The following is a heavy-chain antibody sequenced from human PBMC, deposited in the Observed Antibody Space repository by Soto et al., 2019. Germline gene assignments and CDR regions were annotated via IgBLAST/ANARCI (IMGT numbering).Heavy chain of an antibody. D-gene: IGHD2-15*01. Sequence: GSSLRLSCAGSGVTVSSYAMSCVLQAPGKGLEWVSAISGSGGSRGHADSVKGGFTISRGNSKKTLYLQMNSLRAEDTAVYSCAKWLLQSPDFYYWAQGTLVTFSS. CDR3: AKWLLQSPDFYY. V-gene: IGHV3-23*01. CDR2: ISGSGGSR. CDR1: GVTVSSYA. J-gene: IGHJ4*02.